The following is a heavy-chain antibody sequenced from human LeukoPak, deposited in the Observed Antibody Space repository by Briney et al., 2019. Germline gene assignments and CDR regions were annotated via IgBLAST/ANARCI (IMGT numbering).Heavy chain of an antibody. CDR2: ISAYNGNT. CDR1: GYTFTSYG. CDR3: ASRPSYSSSWYGSWVDY. Sequence: ASVKVSCKASGYTFTSYGISWVRQAPGQGLEWMGLISAYNGNTNYAQKLQGRVTMTTDTSTSTAYMELRSLRSDDTAVYYCASRPSYSSSWYGSWVDYWGQGTLVTVSS. J-gene: IGHJ4*02. V-gene: IGHV1-18*01. D-gene: IGHD6-13*01.